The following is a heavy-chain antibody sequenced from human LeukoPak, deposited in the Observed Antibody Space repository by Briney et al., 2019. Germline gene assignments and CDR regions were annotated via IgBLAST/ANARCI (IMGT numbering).Heavy chain of an antibody. V-gene: IGHV4-34*01. CDR2: INHSGST. CDR3: ASAHLRQPMDV. CDR1: GGSFSGYY. Sequence: SETLSLTCAVYGGSFSGYYWSWIRQPPGKGLEWIGEINHSGSTNYNPSLKSRVTISVDTSKNQFSLKLSSVTAADTAVYYCASAHLRQPMDVWGKGTTVTISS. J-gene: IGHJ6*03. D-gene: IGHD5/OR15-5a*01.